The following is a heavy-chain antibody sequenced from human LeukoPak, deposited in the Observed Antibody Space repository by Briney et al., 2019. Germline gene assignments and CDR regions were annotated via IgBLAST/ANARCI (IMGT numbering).Heavy chain of an antibody. CDR1: GYTFTGYY. CDR3: ARTRGYSGYDYDY. CDR2: INPNSGGT. J-gene: IGHJ4*02. Sequence: GASVKVSCKASGYTFTGYYMHWVRQAPGQGLEWMGWINPNSGGTNYAQKFQGWVTMTRDTSISTAYMELSRLRSDDTAVYYCARTRGYSGYDYDYWGQGTLVTVSS. V-gene: IGHV1-2*04. D-gene: IGHD5-12*01.